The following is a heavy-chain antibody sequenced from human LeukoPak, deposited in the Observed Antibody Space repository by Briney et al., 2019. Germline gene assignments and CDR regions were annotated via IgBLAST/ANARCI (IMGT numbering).Heavy chain of an antibody. CDR3: ARAPPGYDSSGYMGPFDY. D-gene: IGHD3-22*01. CDR1: GFTFSTYA. CDR2: ISYDGRNK. Sequence: GGSLRLSCAASGFTFSTYAIHWVRQAPGKGLEWVAVISYDGRNKYYADSVKGRFTISRDNSKDTLYLQMNSLRAEDTAVYYCARAPPGYDSSGYMGPFDYWGQGALVTVSS. J-gene: IGHJ4*02. V-gene: IGHV3-30*04.